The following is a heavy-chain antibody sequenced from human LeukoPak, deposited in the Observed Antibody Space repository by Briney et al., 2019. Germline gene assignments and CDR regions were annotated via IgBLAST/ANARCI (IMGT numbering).Heavy chain of an antibody. Sequence: KSSETLSLTCTVSGGSISSSSYYWGWIRQPPGRGLEWIGSIYYSGSTYYNPSLKSRVTISVDTSKNQFSLKLSSVTAADTAVYYCASSNFIAVAGQTPYYYYGMDVWGQGTTVTVSS. V-gene: IGHV4-39*07. CDR1: GGSISSSSYY. J-gene: IGHJ6*02. D-gene: IGHD6-19*01. CDR3: ASSNFIAVAGQTPYYYYGMDV. CDR2: IYYSGST.